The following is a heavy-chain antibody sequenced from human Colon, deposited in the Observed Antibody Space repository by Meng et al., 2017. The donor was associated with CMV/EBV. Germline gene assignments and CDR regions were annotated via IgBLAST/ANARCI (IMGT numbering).Heavy chain of an antibody. V-gene: IGHV3-21*01. CDR2: ISSSSSYI. CDR3: ARARGSGQQRRYYYYGMDV. CDR1: FSSYS. Sequence: FSSYSMNWVRQAPGKGLEWVSSISSSSSYIYYADSVKGRFTISRDNAKNSLYLQMNSLRAEDTAVYYCARARGSGQQRRYYYYGMDVWGQGTTVTVSS. J-gene: IGHJ6*02. D-gene: IGHD6-13*01.